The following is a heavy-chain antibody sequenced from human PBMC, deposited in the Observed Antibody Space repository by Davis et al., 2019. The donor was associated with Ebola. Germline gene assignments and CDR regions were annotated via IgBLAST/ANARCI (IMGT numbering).Heavy chain of an antibody. J-gene: IGHJ4*02. V-gene: IGHV3-49*04. D-gene: IGHD5-24*01. CDR2: IRSKAYGGTT. CDR1: GFTFSSYW. CDR3: ARGDGY. Sequence: GGSLRLSCAASGFTFSSYWMSWVRQAPGKGLEWVGFIRSKAYGGTTEYAASVKGRFTISRDDSKSIAYLQMNSLKTEDTAVYYCARGDGYWGQGTLVTVSS.